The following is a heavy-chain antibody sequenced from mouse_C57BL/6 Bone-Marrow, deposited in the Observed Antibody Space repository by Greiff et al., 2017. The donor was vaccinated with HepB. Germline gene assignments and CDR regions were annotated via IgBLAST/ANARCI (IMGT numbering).Heavy chain of an antibody. Sequence: QVQLQQSGAELARPGASVKLSCKASGYTFTSYGISWVKQRTGQGLEWIGEIYPRSGNTYYNEKFKGKATLTADKSSSTAYMELRRLTSEDSAVYFCARWGYDYDWYFDVWGTGTTVTVSS. V-gene: IGHV1-81*01. D-gene: IGHD2-4*01. CDR3: ARWGYDYDWYFDV. J-gene: IGHJ1*03. CDR2: IYPRSGNT. CDR1: GYTFTSYG.